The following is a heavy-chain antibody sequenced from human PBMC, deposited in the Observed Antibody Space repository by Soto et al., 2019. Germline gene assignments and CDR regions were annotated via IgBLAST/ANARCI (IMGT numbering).Heavy chain of an antibody. D-gene: IGHD4-17*01. CDR1: SGSISSSSYY. CDR2: IYYSGST. J-gene: IGHJ2*01. Sequence: TSETLSLTCTVSSGSISSSSYYWGWIRQPPGKGLEWIGSIYYSGSTYYNPSLKSRVTISVDTSKNQFSLKLSSVTAADTAVYYCARPDYGDYGWYFDLWGRGTLVTVSS. V-gene: IGHV4-39*01. CDR3: ARPDYGDYGWYFDL.